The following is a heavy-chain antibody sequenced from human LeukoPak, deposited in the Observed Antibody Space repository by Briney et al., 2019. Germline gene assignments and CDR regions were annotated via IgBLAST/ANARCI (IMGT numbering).Heavy chain of an antibody. Sequence: KPSETLSLTCAVYGGSFSGYYWSWIRQPPGKGLEWIGEINHSGSTNYNPSLKSRVTISVDTSKNQFSLKLSSVTAADTAVYYCAREGPPGRTYYYDSSSHDPPSDYWGQGTLVTVSS. J-gene: IGHJ4*02. CDR2: INHSGST. D-gene: IGHD3-22*01. CDR3: AREGPPGRTYYYDSSSHDPPSDY. CDR1: GGSFSGYY. V-gene: IGHV4-34*01.